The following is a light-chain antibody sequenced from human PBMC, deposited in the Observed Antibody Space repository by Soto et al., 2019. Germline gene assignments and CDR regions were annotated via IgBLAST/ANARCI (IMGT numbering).Light chain of an antibody. CDR3: QHYNSYSEA. V-gene: IGKV1-5*03. CDR1: QSVGGW. J-gene: IGKJ1*01. CDR2: KAS. Sequence: QVSQSPSTLSASVGDRITITCRASQSVGGWLAWYQQKAGKAPKLLIYKASSLESGVPSRFSGSRSGTEFTLTISSLQPDDFATYYCQHYNSYSEAFGQGTKVDIK.